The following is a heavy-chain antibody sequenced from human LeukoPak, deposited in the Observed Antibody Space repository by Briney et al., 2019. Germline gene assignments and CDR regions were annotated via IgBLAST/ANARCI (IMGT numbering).Heavy chain of an antibody. CDR3: AKDCTRQGRDAFDI. V-gene: IGHV3-11*06. Sequence: PGGSLRLSCAASGFTFSGYYISWIRQAPGKGLEWVSYISSSSSYTNYADSVKGRFTISRDNAKNSLYLQMNSLRAEDTAVYYCAKDCTRQGRDAFDIWGQGTMVTVSS. CDR2: ISSSSSYT. J-gene: IGHJ3*02. CDR1: GFTFSGYY.